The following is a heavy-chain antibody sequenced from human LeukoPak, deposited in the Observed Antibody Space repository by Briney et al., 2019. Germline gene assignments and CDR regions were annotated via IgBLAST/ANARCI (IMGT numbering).Heavy chain of an antibody. J-gene: IGHJ4*02. Sequence: ASVKVSCKASGYTFTSYGISWVRQAPGQGLEWMGWISAYNGNTNYAQKLQGRVTMTTDTSTSTAYMELRSLRSDDTAVYYCARDGPAYSYDSSGYPPDYWGQGTLVTVSS. D-gene: IGHD3-22*01. CDR3: ARDGPAYSYDSSGYPPDY. CDR1: GYTFTSYG. V-gene: IGHV1-18*01. CDR2: ISAYNGNT.